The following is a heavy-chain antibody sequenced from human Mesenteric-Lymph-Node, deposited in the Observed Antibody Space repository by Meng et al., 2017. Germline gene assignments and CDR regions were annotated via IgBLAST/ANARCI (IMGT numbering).Heavy chain of an antibody. CDR1: GGSISSSSYY. CDR2: IYYSGST. J-gene: IGHJ4*02. D-gene: IGHD2-15*01. CDR3: ASVVVAATRFSFDY. Sequence: SETLSLTCTVSGGSISSSSYYWGWIRQPPGKGLEWIGSIYYSGSTYYNPSLKSRVTISVDTSKNQFSLKLSSVTAADTAVYYCASVVVAATRFSFDYWGQGTLVTVSS. V-gene: IGHV4-39*07.